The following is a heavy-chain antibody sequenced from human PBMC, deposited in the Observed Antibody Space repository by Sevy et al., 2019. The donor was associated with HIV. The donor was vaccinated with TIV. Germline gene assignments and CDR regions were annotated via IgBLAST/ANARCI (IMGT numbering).Heavy chain of an antibody. D-gene: IGHD2-2*01. CDR1: GYTFTSYG. Sequence: ASVKVSCKASGYTFTSYGISWVRQAPGQGLEWMGWISAYNGNTNYAQKLQGRVTMTTGTSTSTAYMELRSLRSDDTAVYYCARDLGWDIVVVPAAPKRYYYYYGMDVWGQGTTVTVSS. J-gene: IGHJ6*02. CDR2: ISAYNGNT. V-gene: IGHV1-18*01. CDR3: ARDLGWDIVVVPAAPKRYYYYYGMDV.